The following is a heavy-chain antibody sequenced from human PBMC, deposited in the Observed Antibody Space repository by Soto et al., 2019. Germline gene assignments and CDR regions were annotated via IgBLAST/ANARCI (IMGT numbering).Heavy chain of an antibody. D-gene: IGHD3-22*01. CDR1: GYTFTSYY. Sequence: ASVKVSCKASGYTFTSYYMHWVRQAPGQGLEWMGIINPSGGSTSYAQKFQGRVTMTRDTSTRTVYMELSSLRSEGTAVYYCARDPGYYDSSGYSNPPKYYFDYWGQGTLVTVSS. J-gene: IGHJ4*02. CDR3: ARDPGYYDSSGYSNPPKYYFDY. V-gene: IGHV1-46*01. CDR2: INPSGGST.